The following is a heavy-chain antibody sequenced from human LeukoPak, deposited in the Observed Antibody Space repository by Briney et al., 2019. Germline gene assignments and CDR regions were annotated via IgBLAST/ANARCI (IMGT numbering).Heavy chain of an antibody. CDR3: TIPAYSSSWYYFDY. V-gene: IGHV3-15*01. CDR2: IKNKADGGTT. Sequence: GGSLRLSCAASGLTFRNAWVSWVRQAPGKGLEWVGRIKNKADGGTTDYAAPVKGRFTISRDDSKNTVYLQMNSLRTEDTAVCYCTIPAYSSSWYYFDYWGQGTLVTVSP. J-gene: IGHJ4*02. CDR1: GLTFRNAW. D-gene: IGHD6-13*01.